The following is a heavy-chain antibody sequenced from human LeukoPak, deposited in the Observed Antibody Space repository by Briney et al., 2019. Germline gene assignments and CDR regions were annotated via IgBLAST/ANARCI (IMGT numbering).Heavy chain of an antibody. J-gene: IGHJ6*03. D-gene: IGHD6-13*01. CDR3: ARDIAAAGTKQARYYYYMDV. CDR1: GGTFSSYT. Sequence: SVKVSCKASGGTFSSYTISWVRQAPGQGLEWMGRIIPILGIANYAQKFQGRVTITADKSTSTAYMELSSLRSEDTAVYYCARDIAAAGTKQARYYYYMDVSGKGTTVTVSS. CDR2: IIPILGIA. V-gene: IGHV1-69*04.